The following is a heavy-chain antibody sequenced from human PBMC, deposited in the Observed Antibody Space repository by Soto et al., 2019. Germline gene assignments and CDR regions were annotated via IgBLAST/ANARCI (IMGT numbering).Heavy chain of an antibody. J-gene: IGHJ5*02. CDR2: IYYSGST. CDR1: GGSISSSSYY. CDR3: ARHRKEVGVTMGRGVMGWFDP. D-gene: IGHD3-10*01. Sequence: QLQLQESGPGLVKPSETLSLTCTVSGGSISSSSYYWGWIRQPPGKGLEWIGSIYYSGSTYYNPSLKRRVTISVDTSKNQVSLKLSYVTAADTAVYYCARHRKEVGVTMGRGVMGWFDPWGQGTLVTVSS. V-gene: IGHV4-39*01.